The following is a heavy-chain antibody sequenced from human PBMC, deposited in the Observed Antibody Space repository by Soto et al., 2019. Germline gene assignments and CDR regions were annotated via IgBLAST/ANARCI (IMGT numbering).Heavy chain of an antibody. V-gene: IGHV3-30-3*01. Sequence: PGGSLRLSCAASGFTFSSYAMHWVRQAPGKGLEWVAVISYDGSNKYYADSVKGRFTISRDNSKNTLYLQMNSLRAEDTAVYYCARDCPPPAYYDFWSGYSYGMDVWGQGTTVTVSS. CDR2: ISYDGSNK. D-gene: IGHD3-3*01. CDR3: ARDCPPPAYYDFWSGYSYGMDV. J-gene: IGHJ6*02. CDR1: GFTFSSYA.